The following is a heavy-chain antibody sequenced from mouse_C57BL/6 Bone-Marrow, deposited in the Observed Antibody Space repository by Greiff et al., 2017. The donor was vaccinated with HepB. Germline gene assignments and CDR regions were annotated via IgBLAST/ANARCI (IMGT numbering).Heavy chain of an antibody. CDR1: GFNIKNTY. CDR3: ARSTVVEGGYYAMDY. CDR2: IDPANGNT. Sequence: VQLKESVAELVRPGASVKLSCTASGFNIKNTYMHWVKQRPEQGLEWIGRIDPANGNTKYAPKFQGKATITADTSSNTAYLQLSSLTSEDTAIYYCARSTVVEGGYYAMDYWGQGTSVTVSS. V-gene: IGHV14-3*01. D-gene: IGHD1-1*01. J-gene: IGHJ4*01.